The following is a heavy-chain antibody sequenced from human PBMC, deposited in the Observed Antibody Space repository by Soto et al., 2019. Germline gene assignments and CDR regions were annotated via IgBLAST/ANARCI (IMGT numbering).Heavy chain of an antibody. CDR3: ARVAVAGTRVDY. J-gene: IGHJ4*02. D-gene: IGHD6-19*01. CDR1: GGSISTSNW. CDR2: IYHSGST. V-gene: IGHV4-4*02. Sequence: SETLSLTCTVSGGSISTSNWWSWVRQPPGKGLEWIGEIYHSGSTNYNPSLKSRVTMSVDKSKNQFSLKLSSVTAADTAVYYCARVAVAGTRVDYWGQGTLVTVS.